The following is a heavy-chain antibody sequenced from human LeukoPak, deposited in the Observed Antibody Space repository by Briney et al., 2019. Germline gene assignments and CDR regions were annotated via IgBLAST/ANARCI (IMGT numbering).Heavy chain of an antibody. CDR1: GGSFTNCP. J-gene: IGHJ4*02. V-gene: IGHV1-69*13. D-gene: IGHD3-22*01. CDR3: ARPAPSNYYDSSGYGD. CDR2: IIPMFGST. Sequence: ASVKVSCKASGGSFTNCPFHWVRQAPGQGLEWMGGIIPMFGSTDYAQKFQGRLTITADESTTTAYLELSSLRSEDTAAYYCARPAPSNYYDSSGYGDWGQGTLVTVSS.